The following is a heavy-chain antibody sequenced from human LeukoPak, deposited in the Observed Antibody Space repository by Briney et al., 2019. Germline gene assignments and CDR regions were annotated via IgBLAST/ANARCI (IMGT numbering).Heavy chain of an antibody. Sequence: SETLSLTCTVSGDSFSSHYWTWIRQPPGKGLEWIGYISYRGSTNYNPSPKSRVTTSIDTSKKQFSLRLSSVTAADTAVYYCARDLVTVTKGFDIWGQGTMVSVSS. CDR3: ARDLVTVTKGFDI. D-gene: IGHD4-17*01. V-gene: IGHV4-59*11. J-gene: IGHJ3*02. CDR2: ISYRGST. CDR1: GDSFSSHY.